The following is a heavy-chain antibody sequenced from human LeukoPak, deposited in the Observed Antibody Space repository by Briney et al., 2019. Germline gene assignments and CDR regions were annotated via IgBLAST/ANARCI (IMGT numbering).Heavy chain of an antibody. CDR2: IIPIFGTA. J-gene: IGHJ4*02. Sequence: AASVKVSCKASGGTFSSYAISWVRQAPGQGLEWMGGIIPIFGTANYAQKFQGRVTITADESTSTAYMELSSLRSEDMAVYYCARGSLYYYDSSGYYYDYWGQGTLVTVSS. CDR3: ARGSLYYYDSSGYYYDY. V-gene: IGHV1-69*01. D-gene: IGHD3-22*01. CDR1: GGTFSSYA.